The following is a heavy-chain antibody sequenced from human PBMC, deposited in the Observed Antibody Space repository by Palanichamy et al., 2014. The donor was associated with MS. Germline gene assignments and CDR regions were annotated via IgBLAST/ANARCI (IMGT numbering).Heavy chain of an antibody. CDR1: GGTFSSYA. D-gene: IGHD4-17*01. CDR2: IIPIFGTA. J-gene: IGHJ4*02. V-gene: IGHV1-69*06. Sequence: QVQLVQSGAEVKKPGSSVKVSCKASGGTFSSYAISWVRQAPGQGLEWMGGIIPIFGTANCAQKFQGRVTITADKSTSTAYMELSSLRSEDTAVYYCARDICDYGAHCGLDYWGQGTLVTVSS. CDR3: ARDICDYGAHCGLDY.